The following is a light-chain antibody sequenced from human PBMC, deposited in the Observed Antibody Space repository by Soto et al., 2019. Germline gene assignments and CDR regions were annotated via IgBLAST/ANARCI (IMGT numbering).Light chain of an antibody. J-gene: IGKJ2*01. V-gene: IGKV1-39*01. Sequence: DIQMTQSPSSLSASVGDRVTITCRASQSISSYLNWYQQKPGKAPKLLIYAASSLQSGVPSRFSGRGSGPDFTLTISSLQPEDFATYYCQQSYSTPPYTFGQGTKLEIK. CDR3: QQSYSTPPYT. CDR1: QSISSY. CDR2: AAS.